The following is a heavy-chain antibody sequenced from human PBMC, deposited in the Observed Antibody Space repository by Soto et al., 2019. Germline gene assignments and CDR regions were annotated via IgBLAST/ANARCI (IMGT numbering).Heavy chain of an antibody. J-gene: IGHJ5*02. CDR1: GGTFSSYT. CDR3: ARECSSTSCYVEFGWFDP. V-gene: IGHV1-69*04. Sequence: ASVEVSCKASGGTFSSYTISWVRQAPGQGLEWMGRIIPILGIANYAQKFQGRVTITADKSTSTAYMELSSLRSEDTAVYYCARECSSTSCYVEFGWFDPWGQGTLVTVSS. CDR2: IIPILGIA. D-gene: IGHD2-2*01.